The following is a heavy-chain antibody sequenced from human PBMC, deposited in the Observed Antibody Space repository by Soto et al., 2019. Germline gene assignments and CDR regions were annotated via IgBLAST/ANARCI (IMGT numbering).Heavy chain of an antibody. CDR1: GFTFSSYG. CDR3: AKDLSTWYYYYGMDV. J-gene: IGHJ6*02. V-gene: IGHV3-30*18. Sequence: QVQLVESGGGVVQPGRSLRLSCAAPGFTFSSYGMHWVRQAPGKGLEWVAVISYDGSNKYYADSVKGRFTISRDNSKNTLYLQMNSLRAEDTAVYYCAKDLSTWYYYYGMDVWGQGTTVTVSS. CDR2: ISYDGSNK.